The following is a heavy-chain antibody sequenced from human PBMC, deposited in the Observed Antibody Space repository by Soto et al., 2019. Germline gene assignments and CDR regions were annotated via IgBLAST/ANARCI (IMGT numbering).Heavy chain of an antibody. V-gene: IGHV3-23*01. Sequence: VGSLRLSCATSGFTLSSYAMSWVRQAPGKGLEWVSGISTSGSTYYAAPVKGRFTISRDNSKNTLHLQMSSLGADDTAIYYCAKEWAEIGEPYLDYWGQGTLVTVSX. CDR1: GFTLSSYA. CDR2: ISTSGST. D-gene: IGHD2-21*01. J-gene: IGHJ4*02. CDR3: AKEWAEIGEPYLDY.